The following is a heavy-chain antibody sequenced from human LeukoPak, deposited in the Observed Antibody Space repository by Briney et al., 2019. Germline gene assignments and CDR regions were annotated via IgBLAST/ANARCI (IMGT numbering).Heavy chain of an antibody. CDR3: ARGPGYSSGWYIAGGWFDP. CDR1: GFTFSSYS. Sequence: GGSPRLSCAASGFTFSSYSMNWVRQAPGKGLEWVSSISSSSSYIYYADSVKGRFTISRDNAKNSLYLQMNSLRAEDTAVYYCARGPGYSSGWYIAGGWFDPWGQGTLVTVSS. V-gene: IGHV3-21*01. CDR2: ISSSSSYI. D-gene: IGHD6-19*01. J-gene: IGHJ5*02.